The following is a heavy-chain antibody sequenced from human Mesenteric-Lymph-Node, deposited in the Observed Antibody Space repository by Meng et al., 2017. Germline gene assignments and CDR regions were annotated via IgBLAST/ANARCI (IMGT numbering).Heavy chain of an antibody. CDR3: AREAGRDGYATPKFDY. V-gene: IGHV4-31*03. Sequence: QVQVQEAGPGLVKPSQTLSLTCTASGGSIGSGGYYWSWIRQHPGKGLELIGYIYYTGSTFYNPSLKSRVTISVDTSKNQFSLKLISATAADTAVYYCAREAGRDGYATPKFDYWGQGTLVTVSS. J-gene: IGHJ4*02. CDR2: IYYTGST. CDR1: GGSIGSGGYY. D-gene: IGHD5-24*01.